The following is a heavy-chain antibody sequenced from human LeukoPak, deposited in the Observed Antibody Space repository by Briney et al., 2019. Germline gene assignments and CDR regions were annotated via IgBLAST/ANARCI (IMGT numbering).Heavy chain of an antibody. CDR2: INHSGST. Sequence: SETLSLTCAVYGGSFSGYYRSWIRQPPGKGLEWIGEINHSGSTNYNPSLKSRVTISVDTSKNQFSLKLSSVTAADTAVYYCARTRYYYNSRSYGAPYYFDYWGQGTLVTVSS. J-gene: IGHJ4*02. V-gene: IGHV4-34*01. CDR3: ARTRYYYNSRSYGAPYYFDY. D-gene: IGHD3-10*01. CDR1: GGSFSGYY.